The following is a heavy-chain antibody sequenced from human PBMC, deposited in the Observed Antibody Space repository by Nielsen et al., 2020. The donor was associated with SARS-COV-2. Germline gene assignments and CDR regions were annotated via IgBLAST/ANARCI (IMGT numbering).Heavy chain of an antibody. D-gene: IGHD6-19*01. CDR2: IYWDDDK. CDR3: AHISKAPEWLVQGAGFAGFDY. Sequence: SGPTLVTPTQTLTLTCTFSGFSLSPSGVGVGWIRQPPGKALEWLALIYWDDDKCYSPSLKSRLTITKDTSKNQVVLTMTNMDPVDTATYYCAHISKAPEWLVQGAGFAGFDYWGQGTLVTVSS. J-gene: IGHJ4*02. V-gene: IGHV2-5*02. CDR1: GFSLSPSGVG.